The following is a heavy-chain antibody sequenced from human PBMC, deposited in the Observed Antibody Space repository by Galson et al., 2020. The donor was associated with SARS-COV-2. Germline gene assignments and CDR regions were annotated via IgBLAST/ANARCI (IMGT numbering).Heavy chain of an antibody. J-gene: IGHJ4*02. D-gene: IGHD3-3*01. Sequence: ASVKVPCKVSGYTLTELSMHWVRQAPGKGLEWMGGFDPEDGETIYAQKFQGRVTMTEDTSTDTAYMELSSLRSEDTAVYYCATDFAIFGVVILHYWGQGTLVTVSS. CDR3: ATDFAIFGVVILHY. CDR2: FDPEDGET. CDR1: GYTLTELS. V-gene: IGHV1-24*01.